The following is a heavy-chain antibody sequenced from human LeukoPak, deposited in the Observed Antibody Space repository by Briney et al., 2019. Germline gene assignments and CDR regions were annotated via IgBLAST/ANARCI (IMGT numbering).Heavy chain of an antibody. CDR1: GGSFSGYY. V-gene: IGHV4-34*01. CDR2: INHSGST. D-gene: IGHD5-24*01. CDR3: ATSEVETSFDY. J-gene: IGHJ4*02. Sequence: PSETLSLTCAVYGGSFSGYYWSWIRQPPGKGLEWIGEINHSGSTNYNPSLKSRVTISVDTSKNQFSLKLSSVTAADTAVYYCATSEVETSFDYWGQGTLVTVSS.